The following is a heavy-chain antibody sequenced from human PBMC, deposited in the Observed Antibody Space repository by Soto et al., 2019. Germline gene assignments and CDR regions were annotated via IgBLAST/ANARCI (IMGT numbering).Heavy chain of an antibody. CDR2: IYWDDDT. CDR3: AHAFGGTSWPNDAFDV. CDR1: GFSFSADGVG. V-gene: IGHV2-5*02. J-gene: IGHJ3*01. Sequence: HITLKESGPTLVKPTQTLTLTCIFSGFSFSADGVGVGWIRQPPGKTLEWLALIYWDDDTRYRPSLKSRLTITKDSSKNQVVLTMTIMDPLDTATYYCAHAFGGTSWPNDAFDVWGQGTVVTVSS. D-gene: IGHD3-16*01.